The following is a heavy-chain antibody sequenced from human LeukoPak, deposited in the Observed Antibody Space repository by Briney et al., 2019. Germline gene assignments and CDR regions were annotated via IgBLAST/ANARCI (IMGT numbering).Heavy chain of an antibody. V-gene: IGHV3-23*01. J-gene: IGHJ6*03. CDR1: AFTFSSYS. D-gene: IGHD1-26*01. CDR2: ISGSGGST. Sequence: GGSLRLSCAASAFTFSSYSMNWLRQAPGKGLEWVSAISGSGGSTYYADSVKGRFTISRDNSKNTLYLQMNSLRAEDTAVYYCAKRYSGSYFLWDYYYMDGGGKGTPVTVS. CDR3: AKRYSGSYFLWDYYYMDG.